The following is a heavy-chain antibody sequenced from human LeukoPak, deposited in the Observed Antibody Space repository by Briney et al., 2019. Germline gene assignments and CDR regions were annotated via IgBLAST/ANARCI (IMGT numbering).Heavy chain of an antibody. Sequence: GGSLRLSCVGSGFTFSSYAMHWVRQAPGKGLEYVSSVSSNGGSTYYANAVKGRFTISRDNSKNTLYLHMGSLSAEDMAVYYCARGGGYDRDWFHPWGQGTLVTVSS. D-gene: IGHD5-12*01. J-gene: IGHJ5*02. CDR2: VSSNGGST. CDR3: ARGGGYDRDWFHP. CDR1: GFTFSSYA. V-gene: IGHV3-64*01.